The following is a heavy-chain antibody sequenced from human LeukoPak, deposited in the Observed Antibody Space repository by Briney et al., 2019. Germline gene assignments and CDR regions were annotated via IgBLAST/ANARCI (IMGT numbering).Heavy chain of an antibody. D-gene: IGHD2/OR15-2a*01. CDR2: IYPGDSDT. J-gene: IGHJ3*01. V-gene: IGHV5-51*01. CDR3: ARLYEGNAFYF. CDR1: GYSFTRYW. Sequence: GESLKISCKGSGYSFTRYWIGWVRQMPGKGLEWMGIIYPGDSDTRYRPSFQGQVSISADKSTSTAYLQWSRLKASDTAMYYCARLYEGNAFYFWGQGTMVTVSS.